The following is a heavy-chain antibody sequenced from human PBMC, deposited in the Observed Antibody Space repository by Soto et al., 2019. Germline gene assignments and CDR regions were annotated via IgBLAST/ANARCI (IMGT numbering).Heavy chain of an antibody. V-gene: IGHV2-5*02. CDR2: IYWDDDK. CDR1: GFSLSTSGVG. D-gene: IGHD3-10*01. Sequence: SGPTLVNPTQTLTLTCTFSGFSLSTSGVGVGWIRQPPGKALEWLALIYWDDDKRYSLSLKSRLTITKDTSKNQVVLTMTNMDPVDTATYYCARTTITMVRGVIIEGWFDPWGQGTLVTVSS. CDR3: ARTTITMVRGVIIEGWFDP. J-gene: IGHJ5*02.